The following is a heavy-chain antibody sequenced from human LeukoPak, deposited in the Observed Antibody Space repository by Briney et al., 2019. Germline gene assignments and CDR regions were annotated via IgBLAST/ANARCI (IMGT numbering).Heavy chain of an antibody. V-gene: IGHV3-48*01. D-gene: IGHD2-15*01. J-gene: IGHJ5*01. Sequence: GGSLRLSCAASGFTLSTYSMSWVRQAPGKGLEWVSYISTGSAVIYYADSVKGRFTISRDDARNSVSLQMNSLRADDTAVYYCARDVGYCSGGSCYRWFASWGQGTLVTVSS. CDR1: GFTLSTYS. CDR3: ARDVGYCSGGSCYRWFAS. CDR2: ISTGSAVI.